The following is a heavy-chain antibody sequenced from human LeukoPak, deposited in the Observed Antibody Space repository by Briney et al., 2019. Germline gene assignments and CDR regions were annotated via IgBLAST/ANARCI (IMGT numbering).Heavy chain of an antibody. CDR3: ARDRDDFWSGYYRNYFDY. D-gene: IGHD3-3*01. Sequence: GGSLRLSCAASGFTFSDYYMSWIRQAPGKGLEWVSYISSSGSTIYYADSVKGRFTISRDNAKNSLYLQMNSLRAEDTAVYYCARDRDDFWSGYYRNYFDYWGQGTLVTVSS. CDR2: ISSSGSTI. CDR1: GFTFSDYY. V-gene: IGHV3-11*04. J-gene: IGHJ4*02.